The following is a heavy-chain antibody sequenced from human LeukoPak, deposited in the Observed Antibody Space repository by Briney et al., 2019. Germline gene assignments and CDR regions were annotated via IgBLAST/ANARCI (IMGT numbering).Heavy chain of an antibody. CDR3: ARGEDDYGDYALDY. CDR2: IYTSGST. Sequence: SETLSLTCTVSGGSISSYYWSWIRQPPGKGLEWIGRIYTSGSTNYNPSLKSRVTMSVDTSKNQFSLKLSSVTAADTAVYYCARGEDDYGDYALDYWGQGTLVTVSS. J-gene: IGHJ4*02. V-gene: IGHV4-4*07. CDR1: GGSISSYY. D-gene: IGHD4-17*01.